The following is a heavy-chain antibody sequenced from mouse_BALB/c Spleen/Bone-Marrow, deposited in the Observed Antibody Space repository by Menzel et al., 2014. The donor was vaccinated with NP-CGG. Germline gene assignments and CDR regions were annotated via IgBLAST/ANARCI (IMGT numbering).Heavy chain of an antibody. CDR1: GFNIKDTY. V-gene: IGHV14-3*02. J-gene: IGHJ2*01. D-gene: IGHD2-4*01. Sequence: EVQLQQSGAELVKPGASVKLSSTASGFNIKDTYMHWVKQRPEQGLEWIGRIDPANGNTKYDPKFQGKATITADTSSNTAYLQLSSLTSEDTAVYYCARLITTDYWGQGTTLTVSS. CDR3: ARLITTDY. CDR2: IDPANGNT.